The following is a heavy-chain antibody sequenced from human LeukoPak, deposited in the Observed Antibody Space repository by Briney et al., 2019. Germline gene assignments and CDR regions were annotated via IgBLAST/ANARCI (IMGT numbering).Heavy chain of an antibody. Sequence: PGGSLRLSCAASGLTVSSNHMSWVHQAPGKGLEWVSVLYSGGSIFYAGSVKGRFIISRDSSKNTLYLQMNSLRVEDTAVYYCATELGRFDCWGQGTLVTVSS. CDR2: LYSGGSI. V-gene: IGHV3-66*01. CDR3: ATELGRFDC. J-gene: IGHJ4*02. D-gene: IGHD1-14*01. CDR1: GLTVSSNH.